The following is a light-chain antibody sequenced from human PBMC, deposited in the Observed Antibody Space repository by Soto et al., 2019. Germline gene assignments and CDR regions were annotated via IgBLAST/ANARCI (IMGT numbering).Light chain of an antibody. CDR3: QPDGRRPRT. CDR2: GAS. J-gene: IGKJ1*01. Sequence: ILMTPAAAPRSGAREERGARSWRASQSVSIDLAWYQQTPGKAPRLLIYGASTRATGIPARFSGSGSGTEFTLTISSLQSEDFAAYYCQPDGRRPRTFGPGTKVDIK. CDR1: QSVSID. V-gene: IGKV3-15*01.